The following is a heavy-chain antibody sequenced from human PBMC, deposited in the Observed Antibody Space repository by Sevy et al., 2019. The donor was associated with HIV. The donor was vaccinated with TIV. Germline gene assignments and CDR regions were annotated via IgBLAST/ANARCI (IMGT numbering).Heavy chain of an antibody. J-gene: IGHJ4*02. V-gene: IGHV3-21*01. CDR3: ARDRRTLNYYGSSGYNYYFDY. D-gene: IGHD3-22*01. CDR2: ITDSSNYI. CDR1: GFTFNNYA. Sequence: GGSLRLSCAASGFTFNNYAMNWVRQAPGKGLEWVSSITDSSNYIYHADSVKGRFTISRDNAKNSLYLQMNSLRAEDTAVYFCARDRRTLNYYGSSGYNYYFDYWGQGTLVTVSS.